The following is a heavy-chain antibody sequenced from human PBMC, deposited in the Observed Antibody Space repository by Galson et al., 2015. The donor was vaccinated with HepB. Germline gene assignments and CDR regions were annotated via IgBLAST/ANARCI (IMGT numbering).Heavy chain of an antibody. V-gene: IGHV1-2*04. CDR3: ARGCAAGTGGCMVYFDY. CDR2: INPNSGGT. Sequence: SVKVSCKASGYTFTGYYMHWVRQAPGQGLEWMGWINPNSGGTNYAQKFQGWVTMARDTSISTAYMELSRLRSDDTAVYYCARGCAAGTGGCMVYFDYWGQGTLVTVSS. D-gene: IGHD6-13*01. CDR1: GYTFTGYY. J-gene: IGHJ4*02.